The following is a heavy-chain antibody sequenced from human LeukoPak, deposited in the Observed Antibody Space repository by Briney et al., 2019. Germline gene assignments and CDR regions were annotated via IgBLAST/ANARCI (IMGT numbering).Heavy chain of an antibody. D-gene: IGHD5-18*01. J-gene: IGHJ6*03. CDR3: ARAIGKQPYYYYYYMDV. Sequence: SVTVSYKASGGTFSSYAISWVRQAPGQGLEWMGGIIPIFGTANYAQKFQGRVTITTDESTSTAYMELSSLRSEDTAVYYCARAIGKQPYYYYYYMDVWGKGTTVTVSS. CDR2: IIPIFGTA. V-gene: IGHV1-69*05. CDR1: GGTFSSYA.